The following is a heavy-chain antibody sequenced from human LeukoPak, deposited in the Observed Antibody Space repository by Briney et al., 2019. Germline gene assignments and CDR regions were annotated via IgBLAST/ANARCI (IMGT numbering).Heavy chain of an antibody. D-gene: IGHD4-17*01. J-gene: IGHJ4*02. Sequence: PGGSLRLSCAASGFTFSSYSMNWVRQAPGKGLEWVSSISSSSSYIYYADSVKGRFTISRDNAKNSLYLQMNSLRAEDTAVYYCARQMRLRDYFDYWGQGTLVTVSS. CDR1: GFTFSSYS. CDR2: ISSSSSYI. CDR3: ARQMRLRDYFDY. V-gene: IGHV3-21*01.